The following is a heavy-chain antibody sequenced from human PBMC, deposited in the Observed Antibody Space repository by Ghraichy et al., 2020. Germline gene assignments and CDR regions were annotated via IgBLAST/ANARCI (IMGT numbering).Heavy chain of an antibody. CDR2: ISKSSSII. CDR3: ARESQTFQLCLRNFDY. CDR1: GFSFSSYR. V-gene: IGHV3-48*02. D-gene: IGHD5-18*01. Sequence: GGSLRLSCEASGFSFSSYRMSWVRQAPGKGLEWVSDISKSSSIIYYADSVKGRFTISRDNAKNSLYLQMNSLRDDDTALYYCARESQTFQLCLRNFDYWGQGTLVTVSS. J-gene: IGHJ4*02.